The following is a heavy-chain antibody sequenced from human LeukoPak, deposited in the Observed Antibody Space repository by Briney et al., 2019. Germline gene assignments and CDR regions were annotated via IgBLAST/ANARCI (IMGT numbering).Heavy chain of an antibody. CDR3: VRERLGNCSGGNCHGADY. J-gene: IGHJ4*02. Sequence: ASVKVSCKTSGYTFTDYYIYWVRQAPGQGLEWLGWISGYSGKTNSAQNLQGRVTMTTDTSTSTAYMELRNLRSDDTAVYYCVRERLGNCSGGNCHGADYWGQGALVTVSS. V-gene: IGHV1-18*04. CDR1: GYTFTDYY. CDR2: ISGYSGKT. D-gene: IGHD2-15*01.